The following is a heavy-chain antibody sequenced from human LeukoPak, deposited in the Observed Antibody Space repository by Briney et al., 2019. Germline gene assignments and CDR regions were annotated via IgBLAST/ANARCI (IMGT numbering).Heavy chain of an antibody. CDR2: INHRGGT. D-gene: IGHD4-17*01. CDR1: GGSLCGYY. J-gene: IGHJ3*01. CDR3: ARSRRIYGDYFVRAFDG. V-gene: IGHV4-34*01. Sequence: SETLSLTCALSGGSLCGYYWSWIRQPPRKGREWVGEINHRGGTSYNTSLTRRVTTSLDTPKKQFSLSVSAVSAADTSVYYCARSRRIYGDYFVRAFDGAGEGTMVTAYS.